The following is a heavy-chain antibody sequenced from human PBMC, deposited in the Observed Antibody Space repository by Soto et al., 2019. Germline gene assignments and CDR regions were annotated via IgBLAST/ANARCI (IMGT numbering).Heavy chain of an antibody. CDR1: GGSISSSSYY. CDR3: ARNVRDCSGGSCYLGALDI. CDR2: IYYSGST. J-gene: IGHJ3*02. V-gene: IGHV4-39*01. Sequence: SETLSLTCTVSGGSISSSSYYWGWIRQPPGRGLEWIGSIYYSGSTYYNPSLKSRVTISVDTSKNQFSLKLSSVTAADPAVYYCARNVRDCSGGSCYLGALDIWGQGTMVTVSS. D-gene: IGHD2-15*01.